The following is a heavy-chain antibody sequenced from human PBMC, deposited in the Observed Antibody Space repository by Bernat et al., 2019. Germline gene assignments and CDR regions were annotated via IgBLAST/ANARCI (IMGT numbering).Heavy chain of an antibody. CDR1: GFTFSSYA. D-gene: IGHD2-2*01. J-gene: IGHJ3*02. CDR2: ISGSGGST. Sequence: EVQLLESGGGLVQPGGSLRLSCAASGFTFSSYAMSWVRQAPGKGLEWVSAISGSGGSTYYADSVKGRFTISRDNSKNTLYLQMNSLRAEDTAVYYCQRNQLLLGAFEIGGQGTMVTVSS. V-gene: IGHV3-23*01. CDR3: QRNQLLLGAFEI.